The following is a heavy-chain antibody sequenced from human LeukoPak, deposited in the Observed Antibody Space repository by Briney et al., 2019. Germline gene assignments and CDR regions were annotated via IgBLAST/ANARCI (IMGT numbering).Heavy chain of an antibody. CDR1: GFTFSSYA. CDR3: ARDASSYYYDSSGYYLVHYFDY. J-gene: IGHJ4*02. V-gene: IGHV3-23*01. D-gene: IGHD3-22*01. Sequence: GGSLRLSCAASGFTFSSYAMNWVRQAPGKGLEWVSAIGSSGGTTYYADSVKGRFTISRDNAKNSLYLQMNSLRAEDTAVYYCARDASSYYYDSSGYYLVHYFDYWGQGTLVTVSS. CDR2: IGSSGGTT.